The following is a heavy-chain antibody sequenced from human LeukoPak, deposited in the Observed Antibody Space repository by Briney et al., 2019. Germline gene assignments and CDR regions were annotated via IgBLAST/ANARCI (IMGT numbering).Heavy chain of an antibody. CDR3: AKDTSIGRYCTNGVCSPFDY. Sequence: GGSLRLSCAASGCTFSSYAMSWVRQAPGKGLEWVSAISDSGGSTYDADSVKGRFTISRDNSKNTLYLQMNSLRAEDTAVYYCAKDTSIGRYCTNGVCSPFDYWGQGTLVTVSS. CDR1: GCTFSSYA. V-gene: IGHV3-23*01. CDR2: ISDSGGST. D-gene: IGHD2-8*01. J-gene: IGHJ4*02.